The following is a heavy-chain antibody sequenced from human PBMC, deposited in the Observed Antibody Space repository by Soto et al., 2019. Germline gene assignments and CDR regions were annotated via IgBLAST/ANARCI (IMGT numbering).Heavy chain of an antibody. CDR1: GFTFSDYA. D-gene: IGHD6-19*01. CDR3: AKEWAVVGEGFFDH. Sequence: EVQLLESGGGLVQPGGSLRFSCAASGFTFSDYAMSWVRQAPGKGLEWVSAITGGGDNTYYAYSVKGRFTISRDNSQNTVYLHMNCLRADDTAIYYCAKEWAVVGEGFFDHWGQGTLVTVSS. J-gene: IGHJ4*02. V-gene: IGHV3-23*01. CDR2: ITGGGDNT.